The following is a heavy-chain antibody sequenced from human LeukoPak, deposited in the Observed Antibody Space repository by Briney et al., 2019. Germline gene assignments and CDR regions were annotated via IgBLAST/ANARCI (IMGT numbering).Heavy chain of an antibody. D-gene: IGHD5-18*01. Sequence: SETLSLTCTVSGGSISSSSYYWGWIRQPPGKGLEWIGSIYYSGSTYYNPSLKSRVTISVDTSKNQFSLKLSSVTAADTAVYYCARLTAMDITFDYWGQGTLVTVSS. CDR2: IYYSGST. CDR3: ARLTAMDITFDY. CDR1: GGSISSSSYY. V-gene: IGHV4-39*01. J-gene: IGHJ4*02.